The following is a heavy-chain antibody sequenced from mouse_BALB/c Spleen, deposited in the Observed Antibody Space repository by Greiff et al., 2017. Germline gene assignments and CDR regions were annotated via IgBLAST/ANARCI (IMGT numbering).Heavy chain of an antibody. CDR2: ISYDGSN. CDR3: ALITENYYAMDY. D-gene: IGHD2-4*01. Sequence: EVQLQESGPGLVKPSQSLSLTCSVTGYSITSGYYWNWIRQFPGNKLEWMGYISYDGSNNYNPSLKNRISITRDTSKNQFFLKLNSVTTEDTATYYCALITENYYAMDYWGQGTSVTVSS. V-gene: IGHV3-6*02. J-gene: IGHJ4*01. CDR1: GYSITSGYY.